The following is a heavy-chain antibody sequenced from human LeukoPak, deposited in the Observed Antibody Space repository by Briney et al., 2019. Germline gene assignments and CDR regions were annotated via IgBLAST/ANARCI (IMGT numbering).Heavy chain of an antibody. CDR2: IYYSGST. J-gene: IGHJ4*02. D-gene: IGHD6-13*01. CDR1: GGSISSYY. V-gene: IGHV4-59*01. Sequence: SETLSLTCTVSGGSISSYYWSWIRQPPGKGLEWIGYIYYSGSTNYNPSFKSRVTISVDTSKNQFSLKLSSVTAADTAVYYCARGAFIAAAGDYWGQGTLVTVSS. CDR3: ARGAFIAAAGDY.